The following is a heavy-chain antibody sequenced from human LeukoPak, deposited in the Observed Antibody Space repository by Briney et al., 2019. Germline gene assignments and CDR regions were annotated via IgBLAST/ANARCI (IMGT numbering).Heavy chain of an antibody. CDR3: AKALFLGYCSRTSCYGYFDY. V-gene: IGHV3-23*01. CDR2: ISGSGGST. CDR1: GFTFSSYA. Sequence: GGSLRLSCAASGFTFSSYAMSWVRQAPGKGLEWVSAISGSGGSTYYADSVKGRFTISRDNSKNTLYLQMNSLRAEDTAVYYCAKALFLGYCSRTSCYGYFDYWGQGTLVTVSS. J-gene: IGHJ4*02. D-gene: IGHD2-2*01.